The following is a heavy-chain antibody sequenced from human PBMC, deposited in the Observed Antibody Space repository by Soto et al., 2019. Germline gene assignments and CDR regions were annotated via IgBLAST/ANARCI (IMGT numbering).Heavy chain of an antibody. CDR1: GGSVSSGTYY. Sequence: PSETLSLTCTVSGGSVSSGTYYWTWIRQPPGKGLEWIGYIYYSGSTNYNPSLKSRVTISVDTSKNQFSLKLSSVTAADTAVYYCARLAHKNHYYYYGMDVWGQGTTVTVSS. V-gene: IGHV4-61*01. CDR2: IYYSGST. CDR3: ARLAHKNHYYYYGMDV. J-gene: IGHJ6*02.